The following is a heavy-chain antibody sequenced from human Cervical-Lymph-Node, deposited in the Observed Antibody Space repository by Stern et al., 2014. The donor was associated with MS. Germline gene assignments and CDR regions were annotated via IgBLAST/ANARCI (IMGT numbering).Heavy chain of an antibody. Sequence: VQLEESGGAVVQPGRSLRLSCAASGYVFSSYALHWVRPAPGKGLEWVAVISYDGKDKFHADFVKGRFTISRDNSKDTLFLQMNSLRQEDTAVYYCARDPRVGTSETLYYYGLDVWGQGTTVTVSS. CDR2: ISYDGKDK. V-gene: IGHV3-30*04. CDR1: GYVFSSYA. CDR3: ARDPRVGTSETLYYYGLDV. D-gene: IGHD1-26*01. J-gene: IGHJ6*02.